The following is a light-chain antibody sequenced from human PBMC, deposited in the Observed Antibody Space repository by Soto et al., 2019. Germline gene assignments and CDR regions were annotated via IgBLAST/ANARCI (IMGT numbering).Light chain of an antibody. J-gene: IGLJ1*01. CDR2: DVT. CDR1: SSDIGSYNY. CDR3: TSYTSSYTYV. V-gene: IGLV2-14*03. Sequence: QSAVAQPASVSGSPGQSITISCTGTSSDIGSYNYVSWYQQHPGKAPKLMIYDVTNRPSGVSNRFSGSKSGNTASLTISGLQAEDEADYYCTSYTSSYTYVFGTGTKVTVL.